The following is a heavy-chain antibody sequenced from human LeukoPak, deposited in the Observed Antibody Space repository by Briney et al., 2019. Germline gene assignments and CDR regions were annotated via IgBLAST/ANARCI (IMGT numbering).Heavy chain of an antibody. Sequence: ASVKVSCKASGYTFDSYTINWVRQAPGQGLEWMGWISAYNGDTNYAQRLQDRVTMTTDISTSTAYMDLWSLKSDDTAISYCARGSLGRHASITYYFDFWGQGTLVTVSS. V-gene: IGHV1-18*01. J-gene: IGHJ4*02. CDR1: GYTFDSYT. CDR3: ARGSLGRHASITYYFDF. CDR2: ISAYNGDT. D-gene: IGHD1-20*01.